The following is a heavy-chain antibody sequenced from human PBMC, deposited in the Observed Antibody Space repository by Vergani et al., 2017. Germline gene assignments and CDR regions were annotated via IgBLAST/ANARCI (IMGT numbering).Heavy chain of an antibody. V-gene: IGHV3-66*01. CDR2: IFGGGTT. J-gene: IGHJ4*02. Sequence: EVQLVESGGGLVQPGGSLRLSCAVSGFPVSTNYMTWVRQAPGKGLEWVSVIFGGGTTYSADSVRGRFTISRDNSQNTVYLEMNSLRAEDTAVYYCAKETQDDTVEAPAAIQGTFDNWGQGTLVTVSS. CDR3: AKETQDDTVEAPAAIQGTFDN. CDR1: GFPVSTNY. D-gene: IGHD2-2*02.